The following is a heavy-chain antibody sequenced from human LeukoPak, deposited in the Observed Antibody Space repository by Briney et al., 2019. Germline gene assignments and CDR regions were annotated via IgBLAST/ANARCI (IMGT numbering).Heavy chain of an antibody. V-gene: IGHV4-59*01. J-gene: IGHJ5*02. CDR3: AREVGSSWYTWFDP. CDR2: IYYSGST. D-gene: IGHD6-13*01. Sequence: SETLSLTCTVSGGSISSYYWSWIRQPPGKGLEWIGYIYYSGSTNYNPSLKSRVTISVDTSKNQFSLRLSSVTAADTAVYYCAREVGSSWYTWFDPWGQGTLVTVSS. CDR1: GGSISSYY.